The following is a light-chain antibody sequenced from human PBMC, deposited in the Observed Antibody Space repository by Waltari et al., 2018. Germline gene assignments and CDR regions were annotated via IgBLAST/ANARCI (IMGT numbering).Light chain of an antibody. V-gene: IGLV1-44*01. CDR2: SNN. Sequence: QSVLTQPPSASGTPGQRVTISCSGSSSNIGSNTVHWYQQLPGTAPKLLIYSNNQRPSGVPDRFSGSNSGTSASLAISGLQSEDEADYYCAAWDDSLNGVVFGGWTKLTVL. CDR3: AAWDDSLNGVV. CDR1: SSNIGSNT. J-gene: IGLJ2*01.